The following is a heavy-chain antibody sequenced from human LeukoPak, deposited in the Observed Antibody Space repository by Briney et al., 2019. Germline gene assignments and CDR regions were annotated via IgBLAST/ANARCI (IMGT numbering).Heavy chain of an antibody. V-gene: IGHV3-53*01. CDR3: AREGGSGSESGAFDY. CDR1: GFPFDEHA. CDR2: IYSGGST. Sequence: PGGSLRLSCAASGFPFDEHAMHWVRQAPGKGLEWVSVIYSGGSTYYADSVKGRFTISRDNSKNTLYLQMNSLRAEDTAVYYCAREGGSGSESGAFDYWGQGTLVTVSS. J-gene: IGHJ4*02. D-gene: IGHD6-19*01.